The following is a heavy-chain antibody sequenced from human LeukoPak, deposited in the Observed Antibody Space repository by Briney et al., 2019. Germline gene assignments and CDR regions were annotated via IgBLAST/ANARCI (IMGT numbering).Heavy chain of an antibody. J-gene: IGHJ4*02. CDR2: IWYDGPTK. V-gene: IGHV3-33*07. Sequence: GGSLRLSCAASGFTFSKYGMDWVRQAPGKGMEWVALIWYDGPTKFHAPSVKGRFTISRDNSKNTLYLQMDSLRDEDTAVYYCAREWGRIAVAGGPGYWGQGTRVTVSS. D-gene: IGHD6-19*01. CDR3: AREWGRIAVAGGPGY. CDR1: GFTFSKYG.